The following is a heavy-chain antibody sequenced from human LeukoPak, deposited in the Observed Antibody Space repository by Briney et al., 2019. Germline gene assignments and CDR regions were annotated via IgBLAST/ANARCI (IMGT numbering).Heavy chain of an antibody. CDR1: GGTFSSYA. CDR2: IIPIFGTA. Sequence: ASVKVSCKASGGTFSSYAISWVRQAPGQGLEWMGGIIPIFGTANYAQKSQGRVTITADESTSTAYMELSSLRSEDTAVYYCARPWGSDDAFDIWGQGTMVTVSS. D-gene: IGHD3-10*01. J-gene: IGHJ3*02. CDR3: ARPWGSDDAFDI. V-gene: IGHV1-69*13.